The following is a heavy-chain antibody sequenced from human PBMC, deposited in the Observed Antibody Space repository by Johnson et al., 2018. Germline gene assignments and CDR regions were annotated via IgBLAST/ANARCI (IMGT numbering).Heavy chain of an antibody. CDR2: ILYDGSNK. CDR1: GFTFSSYG. Sequence: VQLVQSGGGVVQPGRSLRLSCAASGFTFSSYGMHWVRQAPGKGLEWVAVILYDGSNKYYADSVKGRFTISIDNSKNTLYLQMNSLRAEDTAVYYCAKGSYYDSSGYYYYYYGMDVWGQGTTVTVSS. V-gene: IGHV3-30*18. CDR3: AKGSYYDSSGYYYYYYGMDV. D-gene: IGHD3-22*01. J-gene: IGHJ6*02.